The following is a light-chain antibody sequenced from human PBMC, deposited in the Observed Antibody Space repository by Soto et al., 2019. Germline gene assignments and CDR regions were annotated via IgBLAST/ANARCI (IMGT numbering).Light chain of an antibody. CDR3: YSYTSSSTYG. V-gene: IGLV2-14*01. J-gene: IGLJ1*01. CDR1: SSEVGAYNY. CDR2: DVS. Sequence: QSALTQPASVSGSPGQSITISCTGTSSEVGAYNYVSWYQQHPAKVPKLMIYDVSNRPSGVSDRFSGSKSGNTASLTISGLLAEDEADYYCYSYTSSSTYGFGTGTXVTV.